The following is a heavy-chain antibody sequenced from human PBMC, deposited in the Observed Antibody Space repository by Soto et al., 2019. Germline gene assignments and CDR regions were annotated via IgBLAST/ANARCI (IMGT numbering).Heavy chain of an antibody. CDR3: ARLDSTSHYGMDV. Sequence: GESLKISCKASGYIFIDYWIGWVRQMPGKGLEWMGIIYPGDSDTRYSPSFQGQVTISADKSISTAYLQWSSLKASDTAMYYCARLDSTSHYGMDVWGQGTTVTVSS. D-gene: IGHD3-9*01. V-gene: IGHV5-51*01. J-gene: IGHJ6*02. CDR1: GYIFIDYW. CDR2: IYPGDSDT.